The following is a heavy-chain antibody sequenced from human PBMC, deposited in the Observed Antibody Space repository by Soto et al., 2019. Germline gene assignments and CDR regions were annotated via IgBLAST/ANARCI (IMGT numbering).Heavy chain of an antibody. D-gene: IGHD5-18*01. CDR3: ASASIQLWLRGWFDP. Sequence: GGSLRLSCAASGFTFSSYGMHWVRQAPGKGLEWVAVISYDGSNKYYADSVKGRFTISRDNSKNTLYLQMNSLRAEDTAVYYCASASIQLWLRGWFDPWGQGTLVTVSS. J-gene: IGHJ5*02. V-gene: IGHV3-30*03. CDR2: ISYDGSNK. CDR1: GFTFSSYG.